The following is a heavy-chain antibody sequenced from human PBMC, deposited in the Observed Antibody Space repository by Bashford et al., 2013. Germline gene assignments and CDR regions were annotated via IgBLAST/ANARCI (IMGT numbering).Heavy chain of an antibody. CDR2: INPNGGDT. D-gene: IGHD1-1*01. Sequence: VASVKVSCEASGYTLSGYVHWVRQAPGQGLEWVGRINPNGGDTSSALKFEGRVTLTRDPSIKKFYMELRSLRSDDTAVYYCSIDSSPDSAGFDSDPWGQGTLVTVSS. CDR3: SIDSSPDSAGFDSDP. J-gene: IGHJ5*02. CDR1: GYTLSGY. V-gene: IGHV1-2*02.